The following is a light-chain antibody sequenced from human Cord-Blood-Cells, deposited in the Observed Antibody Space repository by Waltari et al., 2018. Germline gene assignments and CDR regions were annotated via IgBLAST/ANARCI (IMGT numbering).Light chain of an antibody. CDR3: QQYGSSPLIT. J-gene: IGKJ5*01. Sequence: EIVLTQSPGTLSLSPGERATLPCRASQSVSSSYLAWYQQKPGQAPGLLIYGASSRATGIPDRFSGSGSGTDFTLTISRLEPEDFAVYYCQQYGSSPLITFGQGTRLEIK. CDR2: GAS. V-gene: IGKV3-20*01. CDR1: QSVSSSY.